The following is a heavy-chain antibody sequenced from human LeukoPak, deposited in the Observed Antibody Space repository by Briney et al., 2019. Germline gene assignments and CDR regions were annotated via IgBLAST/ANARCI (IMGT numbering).Heavy chain of an antibody. CDR1: GGSFSGYY. Sequence: PSETLSLTCAVYGGSFSGYYWSWIRQPPGKGLEWIGEINHSGSTNYNPSLKSRVTISVDASKNQFSLKLSSVTAADTAVYYCARERYSSSGGYFDYWGQGTLVTVSS. CDR2: INHSGST. CDR3: ARERYSSSGGYFDY. V-gene: IGHV4-34*01. D-gene: IGHD6-13*01. J-gene: IGHJ4*02.